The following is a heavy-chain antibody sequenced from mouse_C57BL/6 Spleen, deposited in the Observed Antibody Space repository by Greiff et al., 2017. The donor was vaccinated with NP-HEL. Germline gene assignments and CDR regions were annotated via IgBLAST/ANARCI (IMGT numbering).Heavy chain of an antibody. D-gene: IGHD2-4*01. CDR2: ISDGGSYT. J-gene: IGHJ1*03. V-gene: IGHV5-4*01. CDR1: GFTFSSYA. CDR3: AREGSIYDYDGDWYFDV. Sequence: EVMLVESGGGLVKPGGSLKLSCAASGFTFSSYAMSWVRQTPEKRLEWVATISDGGSYTYYPDNVKGRFTISRDNAKNNLYLQMSHLKSEDTAMYYCAREGSIYDYDGDWYFDVWGTGTTVTVSS.